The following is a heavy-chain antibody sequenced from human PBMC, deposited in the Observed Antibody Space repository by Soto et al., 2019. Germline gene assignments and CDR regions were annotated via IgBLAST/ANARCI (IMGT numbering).Heavy chain of an antibody. CDR1: GGTFSTYP. CDR3: ARGASNSPGLYNWFDP. J-gene: IGHJ5*02. V-gene: IGHV1-69*01. Sequence: QVQLVQSGAEVKKPGSSVKVSCKVSGGTFSTYPINWVRQAPGQGLEFMGGIIPKFGTTNYAQKFRGTVTITADESTSTGYMELNNLRSEDTAVYYCARGASNSPGLYNWFDPWGQGTLVTVSS. CDR2: IIPKFGTT. D-gene: IGHD6-19*01.